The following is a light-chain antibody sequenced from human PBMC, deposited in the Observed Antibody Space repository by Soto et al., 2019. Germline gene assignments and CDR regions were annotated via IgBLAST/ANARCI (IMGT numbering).Light chain of an antibody. Sequence: EIVLTQSPATLALSPGERATLSCRASQSVGNGLVWYQLKPCQARRLLIYDASNRPTDIPARFSGRGSGTDFTLTISSLEPEDFAVYYCQQRSSWPLTFGGGTKVEI. CDR3: QQRSSWPLT. CDR2: DAS. V-gene: IGKV3-11*01. J-gene: IGKJ4*01. CDR1: QSVGNG.